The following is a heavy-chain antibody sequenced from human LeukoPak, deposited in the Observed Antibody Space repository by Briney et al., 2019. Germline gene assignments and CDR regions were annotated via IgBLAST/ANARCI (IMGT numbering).Heavy chain of an antibody. CDR2: IYTSGST. CDR3: ARAPYSLIQLSLVGGVFDI. J-gene: IGHJ3*02. D-gene: IGHD5-18*01. V-gene: IGHV4-61*02. CDR1: GGSISSGSYY. Sequence: PSETLSLTCTVSGGSISSGSYYWSWIRQPAGKGLEWIGRIYTSGSTNYNPSLESRVTISVDTSKNQFSLKLSSVTAADAAVYYCARAPYSLIQLSLVGGVFDIWGQGTMVTVSS.